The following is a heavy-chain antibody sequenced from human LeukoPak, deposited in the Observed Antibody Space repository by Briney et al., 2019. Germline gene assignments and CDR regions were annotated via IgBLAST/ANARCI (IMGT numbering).Heavy chain of an antibody. Sequence: ASVKVSCKASGYTFTGYYMHWVRQAPGQGLEWMGWINPNSGGTNYAQKFQGRVTMTRDTSISTAYMELSRLRSDDTAVYYCARDTYIVVVPAAMLSTAVDPWGQGTLVTVSS. J-gene: IGHJ5*02. CDR1: GYTFTGYY. CDR2: INPNSGGT. CDR3: ARDTYIVVVPAAMLSTAVDP. D-gene: IGHD2-2*01. V-gene: IGHV1-2*02.